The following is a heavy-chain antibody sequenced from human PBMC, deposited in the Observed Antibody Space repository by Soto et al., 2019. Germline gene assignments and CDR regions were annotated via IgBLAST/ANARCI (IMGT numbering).Heavy chain of an antibody. CDR1: RFTFSSYG. Sequence: VQLVESGGALVQPGGSLRLSCVASRFTFSSYGMHWVRQAPGKGLEWVAVISYDGSNKYYADSVKGRFTISRDNSKNTLYLQMNSLRAEDTAVYYCAKEGGTMTTGQGIFDYWGQGTLVTVSS. J-gene: IGHJ4*02. CDR3: AKEGGTMTTGQGIFDY. D-gene: IGHD4-17*01. V-gene: IGHV3-30*18. CDR2: ISYDGSNK.